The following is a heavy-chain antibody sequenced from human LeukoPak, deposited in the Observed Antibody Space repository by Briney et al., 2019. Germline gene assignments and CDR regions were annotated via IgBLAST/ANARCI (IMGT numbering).Heavy chain of an antibody. CDR2: IYYSGST. CDR1: GGSIRSDNW. CDR3: ARSTTVVTPYWFDP. D-gene: IGHD4-23*01. V-gene: IGHV4-4*02. J-gene: IGHJ5*02. Sequence: SGTLSLTCTVSGGSIRSDNWWTWVRQSPGKGLEWIGEIYYSGSTIYNPSLKSRVTMSVDTSKNQFSLKLSSVTAADTAVYYCARSTTVVTPYWFDPWGQGTLVTVSS.